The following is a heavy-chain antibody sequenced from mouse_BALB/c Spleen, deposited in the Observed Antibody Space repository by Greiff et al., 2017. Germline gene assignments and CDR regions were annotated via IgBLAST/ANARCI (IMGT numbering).Heavy chain of an antibody. Sequence: EVQLQESGPGLVKPSQSLSLTCTVTGYSITSDYAWNWIRQFPGNKLEWMGYISYSGSTSYNPSLKSRISITRDTSKNQFFLQLNSVTTEDTATYYCARAYYRYGWFAYWGQGTLVTVSA. CDR1: GYSITSDYA. J-gene: IGHJ3*01. CDR2: ISYSGST. V-gene: IGHV3-2*02. CDR3: ARAYYRYGWFAY. D-gene: IGHD2-14*01.